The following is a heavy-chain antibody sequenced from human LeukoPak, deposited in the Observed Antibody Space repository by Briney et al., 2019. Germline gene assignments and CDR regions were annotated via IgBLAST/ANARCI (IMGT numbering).Heavy chain of an antibody. V-gene: IGHV4-59*01. D-gene: IGHD6-19*01. CDR2: IYYSGST. Sequence: PSETLSLTCTVSGGSISSYYWSWIRQPPGKGLEWIGYIYYSGSTNYNPSLKSRVTISVDTSKNQFSLKLSSVTAADTAVYYCARDRVFEYSSGWYDYWGQGTLVTVSS. J-gene: IGHJ4*02. CDR1: GGSISSYY. CDR3: ARDRVFEYSSGWYDY.